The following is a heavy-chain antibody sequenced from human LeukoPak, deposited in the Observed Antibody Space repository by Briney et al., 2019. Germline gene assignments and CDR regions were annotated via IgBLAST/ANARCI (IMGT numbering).Heavy chain of an antibody. CDR3: ARTRIAAAGLPFDY. CDR2: IYYSGST. D-gene: IGHD6-13*01. V-gene: IGHV4-59*08. J-gene: IGHJ4*02. CDR1: GGSISNYY. Sequence: PSETLSLTCTVSGGSISNYYWSWIRQPPGKGLEWIGYIYYSGSTTYNPSLKSRVTISVDTSENQFSLRLSSVTAADTAVYYCARTRIAAAGLPFDYWGQGTLVTVSS.